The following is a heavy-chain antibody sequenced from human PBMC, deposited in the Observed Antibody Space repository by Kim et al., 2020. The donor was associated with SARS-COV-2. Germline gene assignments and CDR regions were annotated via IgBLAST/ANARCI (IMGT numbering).Heavy chain of an antibody. Sequence: GGSLRLSCAASGFSFRSHAMHWVRQAPGKGLEWVTIISDDGGGKYYAESVEGRFTISRDNSKSLLFLHMNSLRSDDTAIYYCAREQRVPVGSGAFDYWG. CDR3: AREQRVPVGSGAFDY. J-gene: IGHJ4*01. CDR1: GFSFRSHA. V-gene: IGHV3-30-3*01. D-gene: IGHD1-26*01. CDR2: ISDDGGGK.